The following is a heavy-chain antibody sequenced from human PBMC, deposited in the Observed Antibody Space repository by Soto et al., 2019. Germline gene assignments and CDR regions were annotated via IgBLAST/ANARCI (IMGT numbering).Heavy chain of an antibody. D-gene: IGHD1-1*01. J-gene: IGHJ6*02. CDR2: INAGNGNT. CDR3: ARAGNGDYYYGMDV. Sequence: ASVKVSGKASGYTFTSYAMHWVRQAPGQRLEWMGWINAGNGNTKYSQKFQGRVTITRDTSASTAYMELSSLRSEDTAVYYCARAGNGDYYYGMDVWGQGTTVTVSS. CDR1: GYTFTSYA. V-gene: IGHV1-3*01.